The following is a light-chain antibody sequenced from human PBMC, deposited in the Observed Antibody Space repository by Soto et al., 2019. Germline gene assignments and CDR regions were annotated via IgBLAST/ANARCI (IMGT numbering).Light chain of an antibody. CDR2: PAS. CDR3: QQYNSFPLS. V-gene: IGKV1D-12*01. CDR1: QGTSRW. Sequence: DIQMTQSPSSVSASVGDRVTITCRASQGTSRWVAWYQQKPGKAPKLTIYPASSLQSGVPSRFSGSGSGTDFTLTIRSLEAEDLATYYCQQYNSFPLSVGRGTRLESK. J-gene: IGKJ5*01.